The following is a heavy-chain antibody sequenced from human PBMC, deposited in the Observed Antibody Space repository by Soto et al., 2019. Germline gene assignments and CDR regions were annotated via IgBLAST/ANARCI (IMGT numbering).Heavy chain of an antibody. D-gene: IGHD2-15*01. CDR3: ARDDIPLHY. J-gene: IGHJ4*02. V-gene: IGHV4-30-4*01. CDR2: IDYSGNT. Sequence: PSETLSLTCTVSGGSISSGDYYWSWIRQPPGKGLEWIGYIDYSGNTYYNPSLKSRVTISVDTSKNQFSLNLTSVSAADTAVYYCARDDIPLHYWGQGTLVTVS. CDR1: GGSISSGDYY.